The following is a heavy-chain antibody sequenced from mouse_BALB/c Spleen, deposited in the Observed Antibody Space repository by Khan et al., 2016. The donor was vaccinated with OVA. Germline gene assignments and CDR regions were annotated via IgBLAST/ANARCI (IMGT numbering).Heavy chain of an antibody. CDR2: FDPGSGSI. J-gene: IGHJ4*01. CDR1: GYNFIDYI. V-gene: IGHV1-62-2*01. D-gene: IGHD2-1*01. Sequence: QVRLQQSGAGLVKPGASVKLSCKASGYNFIDYIIQWVKQRSGQGLEWIGWFDPGSGSIKYNENIKDKATLTADKSSSTVYMELSRLTSEDSAVYFCARHGGYGNYDAMDYWGQGTSVTVSS. CDR3: ARHGGYGNYDAMDY.